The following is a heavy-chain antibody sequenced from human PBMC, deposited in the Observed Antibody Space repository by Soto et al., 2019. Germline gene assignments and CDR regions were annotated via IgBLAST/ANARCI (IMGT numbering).Heavy chain of an antibody. CDR2: IIPIFGTA. D-gene: IGHD4-17*01. J-gene: IGHJ5*02. V-gene: IGHV1-69*12. CDR3: ARDSDPTTVVVP. CDR1: GGTFSSYA. Sequence: QVQLVQSGAEVKKPGSSVKVSCKASGGTFSSYAISWVRQAPGQGLEWMGGIIPIFGTANYAQKFQGRVXIXAVXSTSTAYMELSSLRSEDTAVYYCARDSDPTTVVVPWGQGTLVTVSS.